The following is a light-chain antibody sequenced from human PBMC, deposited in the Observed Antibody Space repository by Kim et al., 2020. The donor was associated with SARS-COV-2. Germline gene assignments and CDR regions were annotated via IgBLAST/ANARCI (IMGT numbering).Light chain of an antibody. CDR3: QRSYSTPRT. J-gene: IGKJ2*01. V-gene: IGKV1-39*01. Sequence: SASVGDRVSFTCQTCLRIINYLNWYLQNPGKAPELLIYSASTLQSGVPSMFSGCGSGTDFTLSISSLQPADFATYSCQRSYSTPRTFGQGTKLEI. CDR1: LRIINY. CDR2: SAS.